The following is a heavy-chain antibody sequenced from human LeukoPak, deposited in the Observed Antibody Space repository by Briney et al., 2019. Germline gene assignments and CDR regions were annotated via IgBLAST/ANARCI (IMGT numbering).Heavy chain of an antibody. J-gene: IGHJ5*02. CDR2: IIPIFGTA. V-gene: IGHV1-69*01. CDR3: ARERGDIVVVPAAGLYNWFDP. CDR1: GGTFSSYA. Sequence: GASVKVSCKASGGTFSSYAISWGRQAPGQGLEWRGGIIPIFGTANYAQKFQGRVTITADESTSTAYMELSSLRSEDTAVYYCARERGDIVVVPAAGLYNWFDPWGQGTLVTVSS. D-gene: IGHD2-2*01.